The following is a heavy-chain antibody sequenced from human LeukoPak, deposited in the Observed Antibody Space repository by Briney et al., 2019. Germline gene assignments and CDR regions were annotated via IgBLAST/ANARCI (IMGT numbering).Heavy chain of an antibody. Sequence: GESLKISCKASGYSFSNYWIAWVRQMPGKGLEWMGIIYPGDSDSTFCASFQGQVSISADKSISTAILQWSSLKASDTAIYYCARRLGVRGVQFDFWGQGTLVTVSS. CDR2: IYPGDSDS. V-gene: IGHV5-51*01. J-gene: IGHJ4*02. CDR1: GYSFSNYW. D-gene: IGHD3-10*01. CDR3: ARRLGVRGVQFDF.